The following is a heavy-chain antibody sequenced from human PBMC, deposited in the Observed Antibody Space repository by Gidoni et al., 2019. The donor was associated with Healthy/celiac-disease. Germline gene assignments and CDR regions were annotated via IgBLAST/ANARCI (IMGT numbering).Heavy chain of an antibody. CDR1: GGTFRSYA. CDR3: ASGTGYSSSWYYFDY. V-gene: IGHV1-69*04. CDR2: IIPILGIA. Sequence: QVQLVQSGAEVKKPGSSVKVSCKASGGTFRSYAISWVRPAPGQGLEWMGRIIPILGIANYAQKVQGRGTITADKSTSTAYMELSSLRSEDTAVYYCASGTGYSSSWYYFDYWGQGTLVTVSS. D-gene: IGHD6-13*01. J-gene: IGHJ4*02.